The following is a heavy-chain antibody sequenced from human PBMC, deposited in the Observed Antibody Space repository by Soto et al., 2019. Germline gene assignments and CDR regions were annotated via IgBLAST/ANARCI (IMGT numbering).Heavy chain of an antibody. J-gene: IGHJ5*02. CDR3: ASGRRELLIDL. Sequence: QVQLVQSGAEVKKPGSSVKVSCKASGGTFSSYTIGWVRQAPGQGLEWMGRIIPILGIANYAQKFQGRVTITADKSTSTAYMELSSLRSEDTAVYYCASGRRELLIDLWGQGTLVTVSS. CDR2: IIPILGIA. V-gene: IGHV1-69*02. CDR1: GGTFSSYT. D-gene: IGHD1-26*01.